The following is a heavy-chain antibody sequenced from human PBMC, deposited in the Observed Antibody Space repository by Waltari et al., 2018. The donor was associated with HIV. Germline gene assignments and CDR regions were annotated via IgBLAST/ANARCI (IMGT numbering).Heavy chain of an antibody. CDR1: GSTVRSYC. D-gene: IGHD6-6*01. CDR3: ARAQEYSSSSPPYYYYYGMDV. V-gene: IGHV3-33*01. Sequence: QVQLVASGGGVVQTGRSLSLTSAAPGSTVRSYCLHWVRWVPGIWYDGINKYYADSVKGRFTISRDNSKNTLYLQMNSLRAEDTAVYYCARAQEYSSSSPPYYYYYGMDVWGQGTTVTVSS. J-gene: IGHJ6*02. CDR2: IWYDGINK.